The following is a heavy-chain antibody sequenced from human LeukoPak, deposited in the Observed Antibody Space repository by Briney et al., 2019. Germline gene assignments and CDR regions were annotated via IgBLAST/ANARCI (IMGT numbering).Heavy chain of an antibody. D-gene: IGHD2-2*01. V-gene: IGHV3-30*02. CDR3: AKDKSVPASSFDY. J-gene: IGHJ4*02. CDR1: GFTFSSYA. Sequence: GGSLRLSCAASGFTFSSYAMHWVRQAPGKGLEWVAFIRYDGSNKYYADSVKGRFTISRDNSKNTLYLQMNSLRAEDTAVYYCAKDKSVPASSFDYWGQGTLVTVSS. CDR2: IRYDGSNK.